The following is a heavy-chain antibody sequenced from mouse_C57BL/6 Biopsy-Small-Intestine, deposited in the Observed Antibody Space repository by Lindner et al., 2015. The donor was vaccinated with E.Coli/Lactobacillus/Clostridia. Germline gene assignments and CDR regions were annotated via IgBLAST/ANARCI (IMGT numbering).Heavy chain of an antibody. CDR2: IYPADGDT. CDR3: ARSTLGREDY. V-gene: IGHV1-82*01. D-gene: IGHD4-1*01. J-gene: IGHJ2*01. CDR1: GYAFSSSW. Sequence: VQLQESGPELVKPGASVKISCKASGYAFSSSWMNWVKQRPGKGLEWIGRIYPADGDTNYNGKFKGKATLTADKSSSTAYMQLSSLTSEDSAVYFCARSTLGREDYWGQGTTLTVSS.